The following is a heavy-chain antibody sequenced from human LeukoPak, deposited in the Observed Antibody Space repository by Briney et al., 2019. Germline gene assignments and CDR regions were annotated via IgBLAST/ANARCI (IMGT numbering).Heavy chain of an antibody. CDR3: AREGGYDFWSAVMDV. Sequence: GGSLRLSCAASGFTFSSYSMNWVRQAPGKGLEWVSSIGSSSSYIYYADSVKGRFTISRDNAKNSLYLQMNSLRAEDTAVYYCAREGGYDFWSAVMDVWGQGTTVTVSS. CDR2: IGSSSSYI. V-gene: IGHV3-21*01. CDR1: GFTFSSYS. J-gene: IGHJ6*02. D-gene: IGHD3-3*01.